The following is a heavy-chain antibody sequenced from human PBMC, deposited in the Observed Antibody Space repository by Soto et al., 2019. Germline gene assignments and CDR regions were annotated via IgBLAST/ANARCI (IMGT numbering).Heavy chain of an antibody. D-gene: IGHD3-22*01. J-gene: IGHJ4*02. CDR2: ISAYNGNT. CDR3: ATVAYYYDSSGYAPFDY. V-gene: IGHV1-18*01. Sequence: QVQLVQSGAEVKKPGASVKVSCKASGYTFTSYGISWVRQAPGQGLEWMGWISAYNGNTNYAQKLQGRVTMTTDTSTSTAYMELRSLRSDDTAVYYCATVAYYYDSSGYAPFDYRGQGTLVTVSS. CDR1: GYTFTSYG.